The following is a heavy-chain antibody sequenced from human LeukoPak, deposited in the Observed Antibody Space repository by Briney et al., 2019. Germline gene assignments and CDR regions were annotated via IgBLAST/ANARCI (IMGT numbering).Heavy chain of an antibody. Sequence: ASETLSLTCTVSGGSLSNYYWTWIRQPAGKGLEWIGRIYTSGGTNYNPSLKSRVTMSVDTSTNQFSLKLSSVTAADTAMYYCARAAEYSSGWYLFDFWGQGILVTVSA. CDR3: ARAAEYSSGWYLFDF. CDR2: IYTSGGT. D-gene: IGHD6-19*01. CDR1: GGSLSNYY. V-gene: IGHV4-4*07. J-gene: IGHJ4*02.